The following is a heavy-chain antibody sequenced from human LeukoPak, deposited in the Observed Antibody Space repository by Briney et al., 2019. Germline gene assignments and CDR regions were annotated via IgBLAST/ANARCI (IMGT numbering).Heavy chain of an antibody. D-gene: IGHD2-15*01. J-gene: IGHJ5*02. V-gene: IGHV3-74*01. CDR1: GFTFSTYW. Sequence: PGGSLRLSCAASGFTFSTYWMHWVRQAPGKGLVWVSRIETDGSTTRYADSVKGRFTISRDDAKNTLYLQMNSLRAADTAVYYCARGMRYCSGGSCYYNWFDPWGQGTLVTVSS. CDR2: IETDGSTT. CDR3: ARGMRYCSGGSCYYNWFDP.